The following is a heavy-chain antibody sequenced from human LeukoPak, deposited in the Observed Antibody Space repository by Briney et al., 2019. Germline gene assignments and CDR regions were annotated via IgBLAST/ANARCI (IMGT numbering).Heavy chain of an antibody. CDR3: VPKGTEGY. J-gene: IGHJ4*02. Sequence: GGSLRLSCAASGFTFSSYWMHWVRQAPGKGLVWVSRVNSDGSSTYYADSVKGRFSISRDNSKNTLYLQVSSLRPEDTAVYYCVPKGTEGYWGQGTLVTVSS. CDR1: GFTFSSYW. V-gene: IGHV3-74*01. CDR2: VNSDGSST.